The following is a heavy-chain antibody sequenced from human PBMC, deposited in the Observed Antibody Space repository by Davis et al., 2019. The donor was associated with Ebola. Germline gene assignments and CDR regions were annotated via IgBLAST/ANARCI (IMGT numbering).Heavy chain of an antibody. Sequence: MPSETLSLTCAVYGGSFSGYYWSWIRQPPGKGLEWIGEINHSGSTNYNPSLKSRVTISVDTSKNQFSLKLSSVTAADTAVYYCARLASDTAIGYWGQGTLVTVSS. CDR2: INHSGST. J-gene: IGHJ4*02. CDR1: GGSFSGYY. D-gene: IGHD5-18*01. CDR3: ARLASDTAIGY. V-gene: IGHV4-34*01.